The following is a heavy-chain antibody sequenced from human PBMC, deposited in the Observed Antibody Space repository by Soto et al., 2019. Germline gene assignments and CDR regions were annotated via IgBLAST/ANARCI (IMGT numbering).Heavy chain of an antibody. CDR3: ARLCTSCHELIDR. CDR2: IYYSGST. D-gene: IGHD2-2*01. V-gene: IGHV4-31*02. Sequence: WTWIRQHPGKGLEWIGYIYYSGSTYYNPSLKSRATISVDTSKSQFALKLSSVTAADTAVYYCARLCTSCHELIDRWGQGTLVTVSS. J-gene: IGHJ5*02.